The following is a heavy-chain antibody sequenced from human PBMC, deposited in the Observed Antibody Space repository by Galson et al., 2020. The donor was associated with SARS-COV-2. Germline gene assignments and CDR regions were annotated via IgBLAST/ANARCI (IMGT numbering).Heavy chain of an antibody. V-gene: IGHV4-34*01. J-gene: IGHJ3*02. D-gene: IGHD3-3*01. CDR3: AKVFFAFDI. Sequence: SETLSLTCAVYGGSFSGYYWSWIRQPPGKGLEWIGEINHSGSTNYNPSLKSRVTISVDTSKNQFSLKLSSVTAADTAVYYCAKVFFAFDIWGQGTMVTVSS. CDR1: GGSFSGYY. CDR2: INHSGST.